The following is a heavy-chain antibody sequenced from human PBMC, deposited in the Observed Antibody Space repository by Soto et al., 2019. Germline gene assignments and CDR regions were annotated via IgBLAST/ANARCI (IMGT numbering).Heavy chain of an antibody. J-gene: IGHJ5*02. CDR2: IKSKTHGGTT. D-gene: IGHD3-3*01. CDR1: GFTFSNAW. Sequence: EVQLVESGGGLVKPGGSLRLSCAASGFTFSNAWMSWVRQAPGKGLEWVGRIKSKTHGGTTDYPAPVKGRFTISRDDSNNTLYLQMNSLKTEDTAVYYCTTDEWSWGQGTLVTVSS. CDR3: TTDEWS. V-gene: IGHV3-15*01.